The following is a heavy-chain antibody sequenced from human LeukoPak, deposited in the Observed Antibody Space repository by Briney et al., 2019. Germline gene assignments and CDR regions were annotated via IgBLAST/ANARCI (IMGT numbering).Heavy chain of an antibody. Sequence: ETLSLTCTVSGGSISSSSYYWGWIRQPPGKGLEWVSYISSSSSTIYYADSVKGRFTISRDNAKNSLYLQMNSLRAEDTAVYYCARGSGYSYSADYWGQGTLVTVSS. CDR2: ISSSSSTI. CDR3: ARGSGYSYSADY. J-gene: IGHJ4*02. V-gene: IGHV3-48*01. CDR1: GGSISSSS. D-gene: IGHD3-22*01.